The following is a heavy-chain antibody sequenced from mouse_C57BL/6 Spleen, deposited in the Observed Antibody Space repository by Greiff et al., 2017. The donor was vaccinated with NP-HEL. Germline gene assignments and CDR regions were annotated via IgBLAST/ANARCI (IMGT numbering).Heavy chain of an antibody. CDR3: ARRRDYLDY. J-gene: IGHJ2*01. V-gene: IGHV1-69*01. CDR1: GYTFTSYW. CDR2: IDPSDSYT. Sequence: QVQLQQSGAELVMPGASVKLSCKASGYTFTSYWMHWVKQRPGQGLEWIGEIDPSDSYTNYNQKFKGKSTLTVDKSSSTAYMQLSSLTSEDSAVYYCARRRDYLDYWGQGTTLTVSS.